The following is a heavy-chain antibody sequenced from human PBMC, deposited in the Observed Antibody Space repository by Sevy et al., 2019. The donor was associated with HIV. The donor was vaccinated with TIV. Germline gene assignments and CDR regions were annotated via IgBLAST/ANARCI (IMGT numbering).Heavy chain of an antibody. CDR2: ITITSRYK. CDR1: GFTFSSYT. V-gene: IGHV3-21*01. D-gene: IGHD6-13*01. Sequence: GESLKISCAASGFTFSSYTMNWVRQAPGKGLEWVSSITITSRYKNYADSVKGRFTISRDNANNSLYLQMNSLRGDDTAVYYCAKVTSSWDGDFDYWGQGTLVTVSS. J-gene: IGHJ4*02. CDR3: AKVTSSWDGDFDY.